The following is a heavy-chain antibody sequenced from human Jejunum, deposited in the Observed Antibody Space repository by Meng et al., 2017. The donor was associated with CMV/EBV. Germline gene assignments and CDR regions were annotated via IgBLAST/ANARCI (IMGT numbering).Heavy chain of an antibody. V-gene: IGHV4-39*07. CDR1: GASIPSSSYY. CDR2: MYYSEST. D-gene: IGHD6-19*01. CDR3: ISGYSSATFDY. J-gene: IGHJ4*02. Sequence: VSGASIPSSSYYWGWIRQPPGQGLEWIGRMYYSESTYYSPSLKSRVTISVDTSKNQFSLKVRSVTAADTAVYYCISGYSSATFDYWGQGTLVTVSS.